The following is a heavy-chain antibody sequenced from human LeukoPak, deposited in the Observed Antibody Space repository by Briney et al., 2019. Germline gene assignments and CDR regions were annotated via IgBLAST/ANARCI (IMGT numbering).Heavy chain of an antibody. J-gene: IGHJ4*02. D-gene: IGHD3-10*01. V-gene: IGHV3-23*01. CDR2: INISVGTT. CDR1: GFIFGSYS. CDR3: ARATMVRGVISLFDY. Sequence: PGGSLRLSCAASGFIFGSYSMTWVRQAPGKGLEWVSTINISVGTTYYTDSVKGRFTISRDNSKNTLYLQMNSLRAEDTAVYYCARATMVRGVISLFDYWGQGTLVTVSS.